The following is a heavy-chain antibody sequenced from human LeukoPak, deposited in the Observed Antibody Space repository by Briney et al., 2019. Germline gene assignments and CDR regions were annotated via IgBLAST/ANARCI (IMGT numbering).Heavy chain of an antibody. Sequence: GESLEISCKGSGSRFTIYWIGWVRQLPGKGLEGMGIIYPADSDTRYSPSFQGQVTISADKSISTTSLQWSSLKASDTAMYYCVRSTMVRGVISMDVWGQGTTVTVSS. J-gene: IGHJ6*02. CDR1: GSRFTIYW. D-gene: IGHD3-10*01. CDR2: IYPADSDT. V-gene: IGHV5-51*01. CDR3: VRSTMVRGVISMDV.